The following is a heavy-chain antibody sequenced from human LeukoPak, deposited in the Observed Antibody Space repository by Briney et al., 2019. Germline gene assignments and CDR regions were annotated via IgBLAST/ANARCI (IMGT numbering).Heavy chain of an antibody. V-gene: IGHV1-2*04. CDR3: ARDQGRGWPMGDKKRNDAFDI. Sequence: ASVKVSCKASGYTFTGYYMHWVRQAPGQGLEWMGWINPNSGGTNYAQKFQGWVTMTRDTSISTAYMELSRLRSDDTAVYYCARDQGRGWPMGDKKRNDAFDIWGQGTMVTVSS. D-gene: IGHD3-16*01. J-gene: IGHJ3*02. CDR1: GYTFTGYY. CDR2: INPNSGGT.